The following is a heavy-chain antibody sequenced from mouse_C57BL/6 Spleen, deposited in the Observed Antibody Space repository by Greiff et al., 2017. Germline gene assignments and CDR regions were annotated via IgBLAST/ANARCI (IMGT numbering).Heavy chain of an antibody. J-gene: IGHJ4*01. CDR1: GFSLTSYG. Sequence: VKLVESGPGLVQPSQSLSITCTVSGFSLTSYGVHWVRQSPGKGLEWLGVIGSGGSTDYNAAFMSRLSISKDNSKSQVFFKMNSLQADDTAIYYCATGDPYYYAMDYWGQGTSVTVSS. V-gene: IGHV2-2*01. CDR2: IGSGGST. CDR3: ATGDPYYYAMDY.